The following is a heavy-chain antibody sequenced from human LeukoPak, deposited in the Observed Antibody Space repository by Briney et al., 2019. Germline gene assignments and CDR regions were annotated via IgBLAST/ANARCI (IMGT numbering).Heavy chain of an antibody. V-gene: IGHV4-34*01. D-gene: IGHD1-26*01. J-gene: IGHJ5*02. CDR3: ARGRRAKKNWFDP. CDR2: INHSGST. Sequence: SETLSLTCTVSGGSISSYYWSWIRQPPGKGLEWIGEINHSGSTNYNPSLKSRVTISVDTSKNQFSLKLSSVTAADTAVYYCARGRRAKKNWFDPWGQGTLVTVSS. CDR1: GGSISSYY.